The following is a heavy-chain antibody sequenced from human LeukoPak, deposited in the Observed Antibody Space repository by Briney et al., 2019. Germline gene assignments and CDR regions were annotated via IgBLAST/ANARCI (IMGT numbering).Heavy chain of an antibody. V-gene: IGHV3-9*01. J-gene: IGHJ6*03. CDR3: ARAGVPAAMWLRVYYYYYMDV. D-gene: IGHD2-2*01. CDR1: GFTFDDYA. CDR2: ISWNSGSI. Sequence: GGSLRLSCAASGFTFDDYAMHWVRQAPGKGLEWVSGISWNSGSIGYVDSVKGRFTISRDNAKNSLYLQMNSLRAEDTAVYYCARAGVPAAMWLRVYYYYYMDVWGKGTTVTVSS.